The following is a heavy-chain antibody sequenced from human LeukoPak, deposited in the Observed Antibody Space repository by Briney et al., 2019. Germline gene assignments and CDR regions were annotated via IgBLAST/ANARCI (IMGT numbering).Heavy chain of an antibody. Sequence: PGGSLRLSCSASGFTFSSYAMHWVRQAPGKGLEYVSGINTNGGGTYYADSVKGRFIISRDNSKNTLYLQMSSLRAEDTAVYYCVRDRIQLWLTNFDYWGQGTLVTVSS. D-gene: IGHD5-18*01. CDR3: VRDRIQLWLTNFDY. J-gene: IGHJ4*02. CDR1: GFTFSSYA. CDR2: INTNGGGT. V-gene: IGHV3-64D*09.